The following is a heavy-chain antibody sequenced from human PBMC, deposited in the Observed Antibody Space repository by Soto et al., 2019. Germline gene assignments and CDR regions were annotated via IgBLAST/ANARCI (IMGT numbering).Heavy chain of an antibody. J-gene: IGHJ3*02. V-gene: IGHV1-69*01. CDR3: ARERRAQQLKDAFDI. D-gene: IGHD6-13*01. CDR2: IIPIFGTA. CDR1: GGTFSSYA. Sequence: QVQLVQSGAEVKKPGSSVKFSCKASGGTFSSYAISWVRQAPGQGLEWMGGIIPIFGTANYAQKFQGRVTITADESTSIAYMDLSSLRSEDTAVYYCARERRAQQLKDAFDIWGEGTMVTVSS.